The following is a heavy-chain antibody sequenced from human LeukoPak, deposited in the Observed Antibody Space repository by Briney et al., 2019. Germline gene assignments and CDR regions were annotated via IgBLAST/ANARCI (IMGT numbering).Heavy chain of an antibody. CDR3: AREIAVADLYYFDY. V-gene: IGHV6-1*01. Sequence: SQTLSLTCAISGDSVSSNSAAWNWIRQSPSRGLEWVGRTYYRSKWYNDYAVSVKRRITINPDTSKNQFSLQLNSVTPEDTAVYYCAREIAVADLYYFDYWGQGTLVTVSS. CDR1: GDSVSSNSAA. D-gene: IGHD6-19*01. J-gene: IGHJ4*02. CDR2: TYYRSKWYN.